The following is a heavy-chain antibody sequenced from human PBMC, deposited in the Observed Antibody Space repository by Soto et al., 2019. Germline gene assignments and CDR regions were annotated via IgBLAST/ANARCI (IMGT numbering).Heavy chain of an antibody. V-gene: IGHV3-23*01. CDR1: GFTFSSYD. Sequence: XGSRRLSCAASGFTFSSYDISWVRQAPGKGREWVSAIIGSGGSTYDADSVRGRFTISRDNSRNTLYLQMNSLRAEDTAVYYCAKDPHSSGWYRGKDWFDHWGQGTLVTVSS. J-gene: IGHJ5*02. CDR2: IIGSGGST. D-gene: IGHD6-19*01. CDR3: AKDPHSSGWYRGKDWFDH.